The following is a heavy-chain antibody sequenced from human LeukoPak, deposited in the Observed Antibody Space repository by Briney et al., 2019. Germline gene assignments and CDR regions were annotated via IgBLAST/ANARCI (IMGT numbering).Heavy chain of an antibody. D-gene: IGHD3-3*01. CDR3: ARGRLLEWLSYYYGMDV. V-gene: IGHV4-34*01. CDR2: INHSGST. J-gene: IGHJ6*02. CDR1: GGSFSGYY. Sequence: SETLSLTCAVYGGSFSGYYWSWIRQPPGKGLEWIGEINHSGSTNYNPSLKSRVTISVDTSKNQFSLKLSSVTAADTAVYYCARGRLLEWLSYYYGMDVWGQGTTVTVSS.